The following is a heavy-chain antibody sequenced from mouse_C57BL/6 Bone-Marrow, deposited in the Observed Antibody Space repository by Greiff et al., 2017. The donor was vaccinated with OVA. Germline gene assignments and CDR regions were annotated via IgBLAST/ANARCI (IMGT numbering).Heavy chain of an antibody. J-gene: IGHJ2*01. CDR2: IYPGSGST. D-gene: IGHD2-1*01. CDR3: ARTIYYGLYYFDY. V-gene: IGHV1-55*01. Sequence: QVQLQQPGAELVQPGASVKMSCKASGYTFTSYWLTWVKQRSGHGLEWIGAIYPGSGSTNSNEQFTSKATLTVDTSSSTAYMQLSSLTSEDSAVYYGARTIYYGLYYFDYWGQGTTLTVSS. CDR1: GYTFTSYW.